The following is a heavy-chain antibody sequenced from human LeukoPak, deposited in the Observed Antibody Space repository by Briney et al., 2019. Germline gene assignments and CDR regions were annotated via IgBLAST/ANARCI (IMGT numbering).Heavy chain of an antibody. J-gene: IGHJ4*02. V-gene: IGHV1-69*05. CDR2: IIPIFGTA. CDR1: GGTFSIYA. CDR3: ARDLLDQHTLVHYDRGVNFDY. Sequence: SVKVSCKASGGTFSIYAISWVRQAPGQGLEWMGGIIPIFGTANYAQKFQGRVTITTDESTSTAYMELSSLRSEDTAVYYCARDLLDQHTLVHYDRGVNFDYWGQGTLVTVSS. D-gene: IGHD3-22*01.